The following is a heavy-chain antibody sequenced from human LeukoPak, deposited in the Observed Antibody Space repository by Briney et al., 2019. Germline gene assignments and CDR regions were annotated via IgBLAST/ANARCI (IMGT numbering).Heavy chain of an antibody. J-gene: IGHJ4*02. D-gene: IGHD3-10*01. CDR3: ARSTIFTMVRGVIFDY. V-gene: IGHV4-31*03. CDR2: IYYSGST. Sequence: SETLSLTCTVFGGSISSGGYYWSWIRQHPGKGLEWIGYIYYSGSTYYNPSLKSRVTISVDTSKNQFSLKLSSVTAADTAVYYCARSTIFTMVRGVIFDYWGQGTLVTVSS. CDR1: GGSISSGGYY.